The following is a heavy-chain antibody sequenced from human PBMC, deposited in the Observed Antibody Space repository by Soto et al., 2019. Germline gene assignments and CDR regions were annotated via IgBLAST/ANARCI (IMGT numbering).Heavy chain of an antibody. J-gene: IGHJ6*02. CDR1: GGTFTNYA. CDR2: IIPMLGTT. Sequence: QVQLVQSGAEVKKPGSSVKVSCRASGGTFTNYAFSWVRQAPGQGLEWMGGIIPMLGTTNYAHKFQGRVTITADESTSTAYMELSVLRTEDTAVYYCASRYPYGYDHYYTMDVWGQGTPVTVSS. D-gene: IGHD5-18*01. V-gene: IGHV1-69*01. CDR3: ASRYPYGYDHYYTMDV.